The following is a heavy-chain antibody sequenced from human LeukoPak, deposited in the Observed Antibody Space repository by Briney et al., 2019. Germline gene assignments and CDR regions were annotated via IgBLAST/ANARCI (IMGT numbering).Heavy chain of an antibody. CDR2: IYYSGSS. Sequence: SETLSLTCNVSGGSISGYHWSWIRQPPGKGLEWLGYIYYSGSSNYNPSFKSRVTISADTSKNQFSLKLSSVTAADTAVYYCASSSHNSGWYFRWGQGTLVTVSS. CDR1: GGSISGYH. V-gene: IGHV4-59*12. CDR3: ASSSHNSGWYFR. D-gene: IGHD6-19*01. J-gene: IGHJ4*02.